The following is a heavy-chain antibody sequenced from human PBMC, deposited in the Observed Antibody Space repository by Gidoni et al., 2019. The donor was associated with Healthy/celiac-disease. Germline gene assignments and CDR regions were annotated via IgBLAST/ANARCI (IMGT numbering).Heavy chain of an antibody. CDR2: MSGSGGST. Sequence: EVQLLESGGGLVQPGGSLRLSCSASGFTFSSYAMSWVRQAPGTGLGWVSAMSGSGGSTYYADSVKGRFTISRDNAKNTLYLQMNSLRAEDTAVYYCAKESLLWFGEFWGQGTLVTVSS. J-gene: IGHJ4*02. V-gene: IGHV3-23*01. CDR1: GFTFSSYA. D-gene: IGHD3-10*01. CDR3: AKESLLWFGEF.